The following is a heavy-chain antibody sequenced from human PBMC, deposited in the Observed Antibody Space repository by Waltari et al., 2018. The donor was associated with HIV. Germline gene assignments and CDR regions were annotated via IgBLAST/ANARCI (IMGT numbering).Heavy chain of an antibody. Sequence: QVQLQLSGPGLVKPSQTLSLTCAISGDSVSSDAAAWNWIRQSPSRGLEWLGRTFYKSKWFHDYAVSVKGRLTITPDTSRNQFSLHLNSVTPGDTALYFCARGSDFFLDYWGQGILVTVSS. CDR2: TFYKSKWFH. CDR1: GDSVSSDAAA. D-gene: IGHD2-21*02. CDR3: ARGSDFFLDY. V-gene: IGHV6-1*01. J-gene: IGHJ4*02.